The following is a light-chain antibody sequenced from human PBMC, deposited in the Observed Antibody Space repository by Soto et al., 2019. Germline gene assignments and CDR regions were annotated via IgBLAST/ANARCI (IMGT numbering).Light chain of an antibody. J-gene: IGLJ1*01. Sequence: QSALTQPSSVSGSPGQSITISCTGTSSDVGGYNYVSWYQHHPRKAPKLMIYEVSNRPSGVSDRFSGSKSGNTASLTISGLQAEDEADDYCSSFTTTNTLVFGTGTQVTVL. V-gene: IGLV2-14*01. CDR3: SSFTTTNTLV. CDR1: SSDVGGYNY. CDR2: EVS.